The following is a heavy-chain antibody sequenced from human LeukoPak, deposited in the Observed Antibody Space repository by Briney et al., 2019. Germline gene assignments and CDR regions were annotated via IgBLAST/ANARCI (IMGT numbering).Heavy chain of an antibody. CDR2: IYYSGST. D-gene: IGHD5-12*01. CDR3: ARGYSGTFDY. Sequence: SETLSLTCTVSGGSISSYYWSWIRQPPGKGLEWIGHIYYSGSTNYNPSLKSRATISVDTSKNQFSLKLSSVTAADTAVYYCARGYSGTFDYWGQGTLVTVSS. V-gene: IGHV4-59*01. CDR1: GGSISSYY. J-gene: IGHJ4*02.